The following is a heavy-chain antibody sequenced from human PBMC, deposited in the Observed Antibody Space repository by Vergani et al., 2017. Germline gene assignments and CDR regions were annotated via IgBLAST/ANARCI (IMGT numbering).Heavy chain of an antibody. D-gene: IGHD1-1*01. Sequence: EVELVQSGPEMRKPGESLKISCKGSEYSFGNYWIGGLRQMPGKGLEWMGIIYPADSDTRYSPSFQGQVTISADKSISTAFLQWDSLKASDSALYYCARHTTYTDSWGQGTLVTVSS. J-gene: IGHJ4*02. V-gene: IGHV5-51*01. CDR2: IYPADSDT. CDR1: EYSFGNYW. CDR3: ARHTTYTDS.